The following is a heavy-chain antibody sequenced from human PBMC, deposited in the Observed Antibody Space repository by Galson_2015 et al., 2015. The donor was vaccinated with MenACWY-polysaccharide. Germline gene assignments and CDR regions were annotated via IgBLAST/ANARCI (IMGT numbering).Heavy chain of an antibody. CDR3: ARNPSRLDIAAASY. J-gene: IGHJ4*02. V-gene: IGHV3-30*02. CDR2: IRNDEISK. D-gene: IGHD6-13*01. Sequence: SLRLSCAASGFNFRGNGMHWVRQAPGKGLEWVALIRNDEISKHYIDAVKGRFTISRDNSKNTLYLQMNSLRPEDTAVYYCARNPSRLDIAAASYWGQGAPVTVSS. CDR1: GFNFRGNG.